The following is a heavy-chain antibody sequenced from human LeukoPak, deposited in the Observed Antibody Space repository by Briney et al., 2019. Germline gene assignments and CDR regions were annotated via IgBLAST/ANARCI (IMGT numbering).Heavy chain of an antibody. Sequence: GGSLRLSCTASGFNVSSKYMNWVRQPPGKGLEWVSSIFPSGGEIHYADSVRGRFTISRDNSKSTLSLQMNSLRAEDTAIYYCATYRQVLLPFESWGQGTLVTVSS. CDR2: IFPSGGEI. D-gene: IGHD2-8*02. CDR3: ATYRQVLLPFES. J-gene: IGHJ4*02. CDR1: GFNVSSKY. V-gene: IGHV3-53*01.